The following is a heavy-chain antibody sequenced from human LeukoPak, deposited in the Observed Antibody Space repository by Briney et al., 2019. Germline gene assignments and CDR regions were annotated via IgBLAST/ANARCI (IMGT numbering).Heavy chain of an antibody. Sequence: SVKVSCKASGGTFSSYAISWVRQAPGQGLEWRGGIIPIFGTANYAQKFQGRVTITADESTSTAYMEPSSLRSEDTAVYYCARESYDSHLDAFDIWGQGTMVTASS. J-gene: IGHJ3*02. CDR3: ARESYDSHLDAFDI. D-gene: IGHD3-3*01. CDR1: GGTFSSYA. V-gene: IGHV1-69*13. CDR2: IIPIFGTA.